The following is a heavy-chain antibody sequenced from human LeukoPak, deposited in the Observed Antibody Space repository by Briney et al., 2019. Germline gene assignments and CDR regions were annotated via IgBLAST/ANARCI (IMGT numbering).Heavy chain of an antibody. J-gene: IGHJ4*02. CDR1: GFTLSKLW. Sequence: PGGSLRLSCVTSGFTLSKLWMHWVRPAPGKGLVWVARINPGGRSITYADSVNGRFTISRDNAKNTLYLQMDSLRAEDTGVYYCARSNQADDYWGQGTLVTVSS. CDR2: INPGGRSI. D-gene: IGHD1-14*01. V-gene: IGHV3-74*01. CDR3: ARSNQADDY.